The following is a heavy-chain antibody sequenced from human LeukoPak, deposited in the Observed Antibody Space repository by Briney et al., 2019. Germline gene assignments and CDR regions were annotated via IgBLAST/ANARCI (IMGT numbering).Heavy chain of an antibody. CDR2: INWNGAST. D-gene: IGHD3-10*01. CDR3: ARYGSGSYYKELRY. J-gene: IGHJ4*02. CDR1: GFTFDDYA. Sequence: GGSLRLSCAASGFTFDDYAMTWVRQAPGKGLEWVSGINWNGASTSYADSVKGRFTISRDNAKNSLYLQVNSLRVEDTALYYCARYGSGSYYKELRYWGQGALVTVSS. V-gene: IGHV3-20*04.